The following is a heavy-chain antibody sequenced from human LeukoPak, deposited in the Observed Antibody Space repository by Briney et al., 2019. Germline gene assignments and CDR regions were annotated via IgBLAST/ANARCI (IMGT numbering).Heavy chain of an antibody. CDR2: VCYSGST. J-gene: IGHJ4*02. CDR3: ARQSATGLAY. D-gene: IGHD1-1*01. Sequence: SETLSLTCSVSGGTFSPYCWSWIRQPPGKGLEWIGYVCYSGSTSYNPSLKSRLTISLDTSKSQFSLKLSSVTAADTAVYYCARQSATGLAYWGQGTLVTVSS. V-gene: IGHV4-59*08. CDR1: GGTFSPYC.